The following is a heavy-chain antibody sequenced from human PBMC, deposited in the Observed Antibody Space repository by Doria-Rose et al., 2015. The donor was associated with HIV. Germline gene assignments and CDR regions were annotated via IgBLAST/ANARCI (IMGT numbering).Heavy chain of an antibody. J-gene: IGHJ5*02. V-gene: IGHV4-34*01. CDR2: INHSGST. CDR3: ARSFTMVQGVTNWFDP. CDR1: GGSFSNYY. D-gene: IGHD3-10*01. Sequence: QVQLQQWGAGLLKPSETLSLNCAVYGGSFSNYYWTWIRQPPGKGLEWIGEINHSGSTNYNPSLKSRVTISVDTSKNQFSLKLRSATAADMAVHYCARSFTMVQGVTNWFDPWGQGTLVTVSS.